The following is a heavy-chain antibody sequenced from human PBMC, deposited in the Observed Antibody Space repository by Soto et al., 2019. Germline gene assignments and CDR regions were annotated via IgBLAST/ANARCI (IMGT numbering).Heavy chain of an antibody. J-gene: IGHJ5*02. CDR3: ARGRGFDP. Sequence: QVQLQQWGAGLLKPSETLSLTCAVYGGSFSGYYWHWIRQPPGKGLEWIGEINHSGTTNYNASLKSRGTISLDTSKNELFLNLRSVTAADTAVYYCARGRGFDPWGQGTLVTVSS. CDR2: INHSGTT. CDR1: GGSFSGYY. V-gene: IGHV4-34*01.